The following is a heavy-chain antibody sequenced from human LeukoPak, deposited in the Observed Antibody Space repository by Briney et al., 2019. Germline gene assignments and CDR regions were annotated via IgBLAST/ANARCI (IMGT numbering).Heavy chain of an antibody. Sequence: PGGSLTLSCAASGFTFSSYSVNWVRQAPGKGLEWVSSISSSSSYIYYADSVKGRFTISRDNAKNSLYLQMNSLRAEDTAVYYCARDGGSSWSLWGQGTLVTVSS. D-gene: IGHD6-13*01. CDR1: GFTFSSYS. CDR2: ISSSSSYI. CDR3: ARDGGSSWSL. V-gene: IGHV3-21*01. J-gene: IGHJ4*02.